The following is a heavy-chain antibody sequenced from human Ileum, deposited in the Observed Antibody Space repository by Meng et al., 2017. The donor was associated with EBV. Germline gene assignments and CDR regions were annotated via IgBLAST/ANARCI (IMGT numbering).Heavy chain of an antibody. D-gene: IGHD2-8*02. CDR3: ARRPTGIDY. V-gene: IGHV4-34*12. J-gene: IGHJ4*02. CDR1: GGSLSGAY. Sequence: QVQLSGGGPGLLKPSETLSRTCAVNGGSLSGAYWNRIRQPPGKGLEWIGEIIHGGSPSYNPSLKSRVTISIDTSKNQLSLMLSSVTAADTAVYYCARRPTGIDYWGQGTLVTVSS. CDR2: IIHGGSP.